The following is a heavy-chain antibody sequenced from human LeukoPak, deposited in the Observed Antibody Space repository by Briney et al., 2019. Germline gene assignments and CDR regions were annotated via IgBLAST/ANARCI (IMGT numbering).Heavy chain of an antibody. Sequence: GGSLRLSCAASGFAFSRHGIHWVRQAPGKGLEWVAFIPYDGSNKFYADSVKGRFTISRDNSKNTLYLQMNSLRAEDTAVYYCARIGYSSSSFDYWGQGTLVTVSS. V-gene: IGHV3-30*02. D-gene: IGHD6-6*01. CDR3: ARIGYSSSSFDY. CDR2: IPYDGSNK. CDR1: GFAFSRHG. J-gene: IGHJ4*02.